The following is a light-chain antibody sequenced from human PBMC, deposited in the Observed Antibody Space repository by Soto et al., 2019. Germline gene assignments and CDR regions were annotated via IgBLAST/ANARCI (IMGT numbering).Light chain of an antibody. Sequence: QSALTQPASVSGSPGQSITISCTGTSSDIGAYNFVSWYQQHPGKAPKLMLYDVNIRPSGVSNRFSGSTSGNTASLTISGLQAEDEADYYCTSCTTSTTMIFGGGTKLTVL. CDR3: TSCTTSTTMI. CDR1: SSDIGAYNF. V-gene: IGLV2-14*03. CDR2: DVN. J-gene: IGLJ2*01.